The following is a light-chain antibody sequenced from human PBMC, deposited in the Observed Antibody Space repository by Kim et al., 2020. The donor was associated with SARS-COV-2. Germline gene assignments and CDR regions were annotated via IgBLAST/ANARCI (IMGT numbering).Light chain of an antibody. CDR2: AAS. V-gene: IGKV1-27*01. Sequence: DIQMTQSPSSLSASVGDRVTITCRASQGISNYLAWYQQKPGKVPKLLIYAASALQSGVPSRFSGSGSGTDFTLTISSLQPEDVATYYCQKYNSASRWTFGQGTKVDIK. J-gene: IGKJ1*01. CDR1: QGISNY. CDR3: QKYNSASRWT.